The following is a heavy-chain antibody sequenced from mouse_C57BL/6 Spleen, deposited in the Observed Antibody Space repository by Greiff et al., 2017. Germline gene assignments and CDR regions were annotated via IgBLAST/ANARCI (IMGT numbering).Heavy chain of an antibody. Sequence: EVQLVESGGGLVQPGGSLKLSCAASGFTFSDYYMYWVRPTPEKRLEWVAYISNGGGSTYYPDTVKGRFTISRANAKNTLYLQMSRLKSEDTAMYYCARPDSNQAAWFGYWGQGTLVTVSA. J-gene: IGHJ3*01. CDR2: ISNGGGST. CDR3: ARPDSNQAAWFGY. V-gene: IGHV5-12*01. D-gene: IGHD2-5*01. CDR1: GFTFSDYY.